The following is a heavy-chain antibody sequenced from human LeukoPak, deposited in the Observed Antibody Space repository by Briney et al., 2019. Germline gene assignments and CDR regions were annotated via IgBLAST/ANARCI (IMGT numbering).Heavy chain of an antibody. CDR2: IYYSGST. D-gene: IGHD3-3*01. Sequence: SETLSLTCTVSGGSISSYYWSWIRQPPGKGLEWIGYIYYSGSTNYNPSLKSRVTISVDTSKNQFSLKLSSVTAADTAVYYCARVYYDFWSGYYGDAFDIWGQGTMVTVSS. CDR1: GGSISSYY. V-gene: IGHV4-59*01. CDR3: ARVYYDFWSGYYGDAFDI. J-gene: IGHJ3*02.